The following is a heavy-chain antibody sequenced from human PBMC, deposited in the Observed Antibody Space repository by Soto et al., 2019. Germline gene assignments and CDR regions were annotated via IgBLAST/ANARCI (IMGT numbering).Heavy chain of an antibody. Sequence: DVQLVESGGGLVQRGGSLRLSCVDSGFTFSSDSMNWVRQAPGKGLEWVSYTSRDSNNKYYADSVKGRFTISRDNAKNSLYLQMNSLGDEDTAVYYCGSNGYSYGRWGQGTLVTVSS. J-gene: IGHJ4*02. CDR1: GFTFSSDS. CDR2: TSRDSNNK. V-gene: IGHV3-48*02. CDR3: GSNGYSYGR. D-gene: IGHD5-12*01.